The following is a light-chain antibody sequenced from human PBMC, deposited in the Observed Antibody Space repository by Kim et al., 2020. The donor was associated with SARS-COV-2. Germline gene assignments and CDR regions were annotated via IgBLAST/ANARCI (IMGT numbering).Light chain of an antibody. CDR3: LQHNTYPIT. CDR1: QDIRND. Sequence: GDRVTITGRASQDIRNDLGWYQQNPGRAPKRLIYGASSLQSGVPSRFSDSGSGTEFTLTISSLQPEDFATYFCLQHNTYPITFGQGTRLEIK. J-gene: IGKJ5*01. V-gene: IGKV1-17*01. CDR2: GAS.